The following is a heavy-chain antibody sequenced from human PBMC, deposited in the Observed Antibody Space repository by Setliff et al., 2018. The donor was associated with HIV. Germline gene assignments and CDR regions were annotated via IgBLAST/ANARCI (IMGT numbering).Heavy chain of an antibody. Sequence: SETLSLTCTVSGGSIGSGSHDWSWIRQPAGKGLEWIGHIYTTGSTNYTPSLKSRVTISADTSNSQFSLRLTSMTAADTAVYYCAKTSVGATGLYAFDIWGQGTMVTVS. V-gene: IGHV4-61*09. CDR1: GGSIGSGSHD. J-gene: IGHJ3*02. CDR3: AKTSVGATGLYAFDI. D-gene: IGHD1-26*01. CDR2: IYTTGST.